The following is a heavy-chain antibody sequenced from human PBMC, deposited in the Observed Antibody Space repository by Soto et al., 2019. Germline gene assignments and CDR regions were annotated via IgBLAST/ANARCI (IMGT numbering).Heavy chain of an antibody. CDR3: ARGGYDRRSGFDP. D-gene: IGHD3-22*01. CDR2: IYYSGST. CDR1: GDSIGTFY. Sequence: SETLSLTCTVSGDSIGTFYWSWIRQPPGKGLEWIGYIYYSGSTNYNPSLKSRVTISVDTSNNQFSLKLSSVTAADTAVYYCARGGYDRRSGFDPWGQGTLVTVSS. J-gene: IGHJ5*02. V-gene: IGHV4-59*01.